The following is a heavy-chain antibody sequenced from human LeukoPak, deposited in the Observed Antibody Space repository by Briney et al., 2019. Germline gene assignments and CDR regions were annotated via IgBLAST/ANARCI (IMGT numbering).Heavy chain of an antibody. V-gene: IGHV3-30-3*01. J-gene: IGHJ4*02. CDR3: ARSVYYDSSGYYPFDY. D-gene: IGHD3-22*01. CDR2: ISNDGSNK. CDR1: GFTFSSYA. Sequence: GGSLRLSCAAPGFTFSSYAMHWVRQAPGKGLEWVAVISNDGSNKYYADSVKGRFTISRDNSKNTLYLQMNSLRAEDTAVYYCARSVYYDSSGYYPFDYWGQGTLVTVSS.